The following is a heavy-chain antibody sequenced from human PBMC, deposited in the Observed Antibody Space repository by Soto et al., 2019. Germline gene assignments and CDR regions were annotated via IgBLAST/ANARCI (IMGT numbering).Heavy chain of an antibody. CDR2: IYSGGST. CDR3: ARASPTGHFDY. Sequence: GGSLRLSCAASGFTVSSNYMSWVRQAPGKGLEWVSVIYSGGSTYYADSVKGRFTISRDNSKNTLYLQMNGLRAEDTAVYYCARASPTGHFDYWGQGTLVTVSS. CDR1: GFTVSSNY. V-gene: IGHV3-53*01. J-gene: IGHJ4*02.